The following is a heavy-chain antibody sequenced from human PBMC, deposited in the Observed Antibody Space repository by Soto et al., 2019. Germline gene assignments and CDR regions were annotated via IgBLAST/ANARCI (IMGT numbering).Heavy chain of an antibody. CDR3: AGDLRLVELNYYFDS. Sequence: LRLSFETSGFTFCDYYMSWIRQAPGRWLEWVSLISSTGTTIYYADSVKGRFTISRDNVRSTLFLMMNNLRSEDTAVYYCAGDLRLVELNYYFDSWGQGTLVTVYS. J-gene: IGHJ4*02. CDR1: GFTFCDYY. CDR2: ISSTGTTI. V-gene: IGHV3-11*01. D-gene: IGHD1-26*01.